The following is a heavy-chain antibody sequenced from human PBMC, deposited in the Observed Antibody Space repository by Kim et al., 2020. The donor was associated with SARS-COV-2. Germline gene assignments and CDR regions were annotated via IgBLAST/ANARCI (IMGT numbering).Heavy chain of an antibody. CDR3: ATYSSGWYEAFDI. J-gene: IGHJ3*02. D-gene: IGHD6-19*01. V-gene: IGHV3-9*01. Sequence: GGSLRLSCAASGFTFDDYAMHWVRQAPGKGLEWVSCISWNSGSIGYADSVKGRFTISRDNANNSLYLQMNSLRAEDTVLYYCATYSSGWYEAFDIWGQGTMVTVSS. CDR1: GFTFDDYA. CDR2: ISWNSGSI.